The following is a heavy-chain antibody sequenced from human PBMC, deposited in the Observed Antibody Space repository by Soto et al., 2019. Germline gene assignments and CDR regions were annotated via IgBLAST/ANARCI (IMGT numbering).Heavy chain of an antibody. J-gene: IGHJ6*02. CDR1: GGSISSSNW. Sequence: SETLSLTCAVSGGSISSSNWWSWVRHPPGKGLEWIGEIYHSGSTNYNPSLKSRVTISVDKSKNQFSLKLSSVTAADTPVYYCARGDYGSGSYNYFYYGMDVWGQGPTVTVSS. CDR2: IYHSGST. D-gene: IGHD3-10*01. CDR3: ARGDYGSGSYNYFYYGMDV. V-gene: IGHV4-4*02.